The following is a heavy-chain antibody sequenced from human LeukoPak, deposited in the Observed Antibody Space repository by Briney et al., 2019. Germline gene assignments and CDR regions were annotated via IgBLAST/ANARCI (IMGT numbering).Heavy chain of an antibody. CDR2: IYYSGST. V-gene: IGHV4-39*07. CDR3: ASTSSGGSHWWFDP. Sequence: SETLSLTCTVSGGSISSSSYYWGWIRQPPGKGLEWIGSIYYSGSTYYNPSLKSRVTISVDTSKNQFSLKLSSVTAADTAVYYCASTSSGGSHWWFDPWGQGTLVTVSS. J-gene: IGHJ5*02. CDR1: GGSISSSSYY. D-gene: IGHD2-15*01.